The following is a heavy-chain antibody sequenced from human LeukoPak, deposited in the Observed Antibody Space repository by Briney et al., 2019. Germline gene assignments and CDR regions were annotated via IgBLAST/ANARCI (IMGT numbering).Heavy chain of an antibody. CDR3: ARVRPGNYYYYGMDV. CDR1: GFTFRTYW. CDR2: IYSGGST. Sequence: GGSLRLSCAASGFTFRTYWMSWVRQAPGKGLEWVSLIYSGGSTYYADSVKGRFTISRDNSKNTLYLQMNSLRAEDTAVYYCARVRPGNYYYYGMDVWGQGTTVTVSS. J-gene: IGHJ6*02. V-gene: IGHV3-53*01. D-gene: IGHD3-10*01.